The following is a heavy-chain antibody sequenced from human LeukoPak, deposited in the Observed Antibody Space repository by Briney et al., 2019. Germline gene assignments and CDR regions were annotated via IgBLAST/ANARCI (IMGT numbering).Heavy chain of an antibody. Sequence: GGSLRLSCAASGLTVSRNYMSWVRQAPGKGLESVSVIYSGGSTYYADSVKGRFTISRDNAKNSLYLQMNSLRAEDTAVYYCARDLGDTGEYWGQGTLVTVSS. CDR3: ARDLGDTGEY. D-gene: IGHD3-10*01. V-gene: IGHV3-53*01. J-gene: IGHJ4*02. CDR2: IYSGGST. CDR1: GLTVSRNY.